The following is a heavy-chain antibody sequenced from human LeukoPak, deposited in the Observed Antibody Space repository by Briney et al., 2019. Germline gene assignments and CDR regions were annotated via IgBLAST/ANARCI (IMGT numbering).Heavy chain of an antibody. V-gene: IGHV3-21*01. CDR1: GFSFSSYN. D-gene: IGHD1-26*01. CDR2: ITSSSTYT. J-gene: IGHJ6*03. Sequence: GSLRLSCAASGFSFSSYNMNWVRQTQGNGLEWVSSITSSSTYTFYADSVKVRFTISRDNARNSLYLQMNSLRAEDTAVYYCARDPYSGTYGDTYYYYMDVWGKGTTVTISS. CDR3: ARDPYSGTYGDTYYYYMDV.